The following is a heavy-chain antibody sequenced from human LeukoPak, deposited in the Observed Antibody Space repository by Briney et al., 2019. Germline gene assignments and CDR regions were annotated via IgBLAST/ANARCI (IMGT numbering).Heavy chain of an antibody. CDR3: VSDSGGRSGGDY. CDR1: GFTFTNYL. D-gene: IGHD1-26*01. J-gene: IGHJ4*02. V-gene: IGHV3-74*01. Sequence: PGGSLRLSCAASGFTFTNYLMHLIRHAPGKGLVWVSRINRDGSSAHYADSVKGRFTISRDNAQNTLHLQMNSLGPEDTAVYYCVSDSGGRSGGDYWGQGTLVTVSS. CDR2: INRDGSSA.